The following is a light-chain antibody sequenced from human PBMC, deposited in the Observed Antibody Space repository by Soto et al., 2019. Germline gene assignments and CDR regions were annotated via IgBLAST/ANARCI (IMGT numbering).Light chain of an antibody. CDR1: QSVSSSY. J-gene: IGKJ1*01. Sequence: EIVLTQSPGTLSLSPGERATLSCRASQSVSSSYLAWYQQKPGQAPRLLIYGASIRATGIPDRFSGSGSGTDFTLTISRLEPEDFAVYYCPQYDTSPVTFGQGTKVEIK. V-gene: IGKV3-20*01. CDR3: PQYDTSPVT. CDR2: GAS.